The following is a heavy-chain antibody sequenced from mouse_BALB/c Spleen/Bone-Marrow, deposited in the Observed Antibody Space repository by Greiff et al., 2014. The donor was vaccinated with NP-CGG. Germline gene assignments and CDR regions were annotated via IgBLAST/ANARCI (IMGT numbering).Heavy chain of an antibody. Sequence: QVQLQQSGAELVKPGASVKLSCKASGYTFTSYWMHWVKQRPGQGLEWIGEINPSNGRTNYNEKFKSKATLTVDKSSSTAYMQLSSLTSEDSAVYYCARYATDTYWFAYWGQGTLVTVSA. CDR3: ARYATDTYWFAY. CDR2: INPSNGRT. V-gene: IGHV1S81*02. J-gene: IGHJ3*01. CDR1: GYTFTSYW.